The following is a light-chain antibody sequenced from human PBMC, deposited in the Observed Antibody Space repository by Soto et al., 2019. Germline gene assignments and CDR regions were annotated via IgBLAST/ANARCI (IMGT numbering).Light chain of an antibody. CDR1: SSNIGAGYD. Sequence: QSVLTQPPSVSGAPGQRVTISCTGSSSNIGAGYDVHWYQQLPGTAPKLLINGNNNRPSGVPDRFSGSKSGTSASLAITGLQAEDEADYYCQSYDRSLSAVFGGGTKLTVL. V-gene: IGLV1-40*01. CDR2: GNN. J-gene: IGLJ2*01. CDR3: QSYDRSLSAV.